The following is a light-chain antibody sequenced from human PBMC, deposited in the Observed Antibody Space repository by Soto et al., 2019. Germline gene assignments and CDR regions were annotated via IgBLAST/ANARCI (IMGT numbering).Light chain of an antibody. Sequence: DIQMTQSPSSLSASVGDRVTITCQASQDIRKNLNWYQQKPGKAPKLLIYGVSNLETGVPSRFSGSGSGTDFTLTITSLQPEAISTYYCQQYNDLITFGGGTKVEI. CDR3: QQYNDLIT. J-gene: IGKJ4*01. V-gene: IGKV1-33*01. CDR1: QDIRKN. CDR2: GVS.